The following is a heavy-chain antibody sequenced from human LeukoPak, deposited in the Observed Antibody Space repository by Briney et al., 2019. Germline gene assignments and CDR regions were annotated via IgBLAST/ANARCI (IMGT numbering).Heavy chain of an antibody. CDR3: ARDGLYDSSGYYMDS. CDR1: AGAISSYY. V-gene: IGHV4-59*01. D-gene: IGHD3-22*01. Sequence: PSETLSLTCIVSAGAISSYYWSWIRQSPGKGLEWIGYIYYSGGTKYNPSLMSRVTISVDRAQNQFSLTLTSVTAADTAVYYCARDGLYDSSGYYMDSWGQGTPVIVSS. CDR2: IYYSGGT. J-gene: IGHJ4*02.